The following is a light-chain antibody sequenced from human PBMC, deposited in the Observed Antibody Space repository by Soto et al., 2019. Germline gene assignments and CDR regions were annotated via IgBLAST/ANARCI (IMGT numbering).Light chain of an antibody. Sequence: QSVLTQSPSASASLGPSVKLTCTLSSGHISYAIAWHQQQPEKGPRYLMKLNSDGNHSKGDAIPDRFSGSSSGAERSLTISSLQSEDEADYYCQTWGTGIRVFGGGTKVTVL. CDR1: SGHISYA. J-gene: IGLJ2*01. CDR3: QTWGTGIRV. CDR2: LNSDGNH. V-gene: IGLV4-69*01.